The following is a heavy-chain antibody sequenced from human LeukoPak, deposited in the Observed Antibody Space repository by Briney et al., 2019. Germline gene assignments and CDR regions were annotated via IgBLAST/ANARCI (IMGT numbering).Heavy chain of an antibody. CDR3: ARVPIDYYDSSGLDY. J-gene: IGHJ4*02. CDR2: ISAQHGQT. V-gene: IGHV1-18*01. D-gene: IGHD3-22*01. Sequence: WASVKVSCKTSGYSENFYGITWVRQVAGQGLEWMGWISAQHGQTEYAPNSQDRVTMTTDTSTSTAYMELRSLRSDDTAVYYCARVPIDYYDSSGLDYWGQGTLVTVSS. CDR1: GYSENFYG.